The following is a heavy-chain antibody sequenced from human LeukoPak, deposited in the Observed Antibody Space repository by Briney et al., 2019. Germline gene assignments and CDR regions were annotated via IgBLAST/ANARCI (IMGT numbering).Heavy chain of an antibody. Sequence: GESLKISCKTSGYSFVSHWIVWVRQMPGKGLEWLGIIYPGDSDTRYSPSFQGQVTISADKSISTAYLHWSSLRAADTAMYYCARYNWNFGGFDYWGQGTLVTVSS. D-gene: IGHD1-7*01. CDR2: IYPGDSDT. CDR1: GYSFVSHW. V-gene: IGHV5-51*01. J-gene: IGHJ4*02. CDR3: ARYNWNFGGFDY.